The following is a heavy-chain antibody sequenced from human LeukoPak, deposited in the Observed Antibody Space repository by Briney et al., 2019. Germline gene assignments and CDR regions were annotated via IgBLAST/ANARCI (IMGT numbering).Heavy chain of an antibody. V-gene: IGHV3-30*18. D-gene: IGHD1-1*01. CDR1: GFTFSSYG. CDR2: ISYDGSNK. J-gene: IGHJ6*02. Sequence: GGSLRLSCAASGFTFSSYGMHWVRQAPGKGLEWVVVISYDGSNKYYADSVKGRFTISRDNSKNTLYLQMNSLRAEDTAVYYCAKSVQLERRYYYYGMDVWCQGTTVTVSS. CDR3: AKSVQLERRYYYYGMDV.